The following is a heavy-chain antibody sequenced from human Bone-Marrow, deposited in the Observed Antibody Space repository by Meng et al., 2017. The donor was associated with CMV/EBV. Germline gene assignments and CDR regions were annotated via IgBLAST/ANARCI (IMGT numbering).Heavy chain of an antibody. CDR2: MNPNSGNT. V-gene: IGHV1-8*01. D-gene: IGHD2-2*01. CDR3: ARGFKKYQLPRPSRFDP. Sequence: ASVKVSCKASGYTFTSYDINWGRQATGQGLEWMGWMNPNSGNTGYAQKFQGRVTMTRNTSISTAYMELSSLRSEDTSVYYCARGFKKYQLPRPSRFDPWGQGTLVTVSS. J-gene: IGHJ5*02. CDR1: GYTFTSYD.